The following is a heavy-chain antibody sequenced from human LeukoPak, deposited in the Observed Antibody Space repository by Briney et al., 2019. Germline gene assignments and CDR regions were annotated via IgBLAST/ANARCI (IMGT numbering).Heavy chain of an antibody. Sequence: PSETLSLTCTVSGVTINNYYWSWIRQPPGKGLEWIGYLYYSGRTNYNPSLKKRVTISVDTYKNQFSLKLRSVTAADTAVYYCAREGDYDSLTGRDAFDIWGQGTMVTVSS. CDR3: AREGDYDSLTGRDAFDI. J-gene: IGHJ3*02. D-gene: IGHD3-9*01. CDR2: LYYSGRT. V-gene: IGHV4-59*12. CDR1: GVTINNYY.